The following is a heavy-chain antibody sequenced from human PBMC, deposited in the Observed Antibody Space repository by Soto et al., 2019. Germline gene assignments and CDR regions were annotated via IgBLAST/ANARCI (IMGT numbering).Heavy chain of an antibody. Sequence: VQLVESGGGLVKPGGSLRLSCAASGFTFSSYSMNWVRQAPGKGLEWVSYISSSSSTIYYADSVKGRFTISRDNAKNSLYLQMNSLRDEDTAVYYCARDSSLEVVIRLYYYYGMDVWGQGTTVTVSS. D-gene: IGHD3-22*01. V-gene: IGHV3-48*02. CDR1: GFTFSSYS. CDR3: ARDSSLEVVIRLYYYYGMDV. J-gene: IGHJ6*02. CDR2: ISSSSSTI.